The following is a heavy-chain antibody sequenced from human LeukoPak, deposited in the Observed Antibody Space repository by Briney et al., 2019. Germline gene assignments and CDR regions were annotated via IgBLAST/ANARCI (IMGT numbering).Heavy chain of an antibody. CDR3: AREKKTEWTTGAFDM. V-gene: IGHV3-11*01. CDR2: TSPSGGTI. D-gene: IGHD3-3*01. Sequence: PGGSLRLSCAASGFTFSDYYMSWIRQAPETGLEWLSYTSPSGGTIYYTDSVKGRFTMSRDNAQNALYLEKNSLRAEDTAVYYCAREKKTEWTTGAFDMWGQGTMVIVSS. J-gene: IGHJ3*02. CDR1: GFTFSDYY.